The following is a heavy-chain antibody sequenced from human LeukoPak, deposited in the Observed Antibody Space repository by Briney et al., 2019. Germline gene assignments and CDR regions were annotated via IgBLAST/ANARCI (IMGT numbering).Heavy chain of an antibody. J-gene: IGHJ4*02. D-gene: IGHD7-27*01. Sequence: LPGGSLRLSCAASGFTFSSYGMPWVRQAPGKGLEWVAVIWYDGSNKYYADSVKGRFTISRDNAKNSLYLQMNSLRAEDTAVYYCARDRRSNWDWGQGTLVTVSS. CDR2: IWYDGSNK. V-gene: IGHV3-33*01. CDR1: GFTFSSYG. CDR3: ARDRRSNWD.